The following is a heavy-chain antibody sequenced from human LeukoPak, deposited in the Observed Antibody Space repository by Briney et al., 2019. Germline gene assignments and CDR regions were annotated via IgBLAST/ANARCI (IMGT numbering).Heavy chain of an antibody. CDR1: GYTFTGYY. CDR3: ARPNYYGSGSYYRRFDY. J-gene: IGHJ4*02. D-gene: IGHD3-10*01. CDR2: INPNSGGT. V-gene: IGHV1-2*02. Sequence: GASVKVSCKASGYTFTGYYMHWVRQAPGQGLEWMGWINPNSGGTNYAQKFQGRVTMTRDTSISTAYMELSRLRSDDTAVYYCARPNYYGSGSYYRRFDYWGQGTLVTVSS.